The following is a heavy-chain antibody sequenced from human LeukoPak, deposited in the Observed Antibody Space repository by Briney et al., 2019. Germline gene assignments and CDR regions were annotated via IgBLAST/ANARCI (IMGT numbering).Heavy chain of an antibody. V-gene: IGHV3-21*01. CDR3: ARVAGDFIVGATTDY. CDR1: GFTFSSYS. CDR2: ISSSSSYI. Sequence: GGSLRLSCAASGFTFSSYSMNWVRQAPGKGLELVSSISSSSSYIYYADSVKGRFTISRDNAKNSLYLQMNSLRAEDTAVYYCARVAGDFIVGATTDYWGQGTLVTVSS. J-gene: IGHJ4*02. D-gene: IGHD1-26*01.